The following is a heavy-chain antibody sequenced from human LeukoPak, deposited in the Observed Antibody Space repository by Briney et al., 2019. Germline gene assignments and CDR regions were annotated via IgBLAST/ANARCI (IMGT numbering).Heavy chain of an antibody. J-gene: IGHJ3*01. CDR2: IYFDTT. CDR3: ARSRDSSGYSGHDAFEF. Sequence: SQTLSLTCTVSGGSINSGGYYWSWLRQHPGKGLEWIGYIYFDTTYYNPSLESRLTISVDTSKNQLSLKLTSVTAADTAVYYCARSRDSSGYSGHDAFEFWGQGTMVIVSP. D-gene: IGHD3-22*01. V-gene: IGHV4-31*03. CDR1: GGSINSGGYY.